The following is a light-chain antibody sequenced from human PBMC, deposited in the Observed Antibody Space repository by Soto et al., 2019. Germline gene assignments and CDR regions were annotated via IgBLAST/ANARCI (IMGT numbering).Light chain of an antibody. J-gene: IGKJ3*01. CDR3: QQHNSPPFT. V-gene: IGKV1-5*03. Sequence: DIQMTQSPSTLSASVGDRVIITCRASQSINKWLAWYQQKAGKAPKLLIYEASSLQSGVPSRFSGSGSGTEFTLTINSLQPDDFATYYCQQHNSPPFTFGPGTKVHIK. CDR1: QSINKW. CDR2: EAS.